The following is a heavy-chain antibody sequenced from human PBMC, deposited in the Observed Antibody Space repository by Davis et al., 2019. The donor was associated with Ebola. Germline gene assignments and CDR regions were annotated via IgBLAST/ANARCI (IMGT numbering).Heavy chain of an antibody. Sequence: GESLKISCAASGFTFSSYAMHWVRQAPGKGLEWVAVISYDGSNKYYADSVKGRFTISRDNSKNTLYLQMNSLRAEDTAVYYCARDTWYSGDDNGGDWGQGTLVTVSS. D-gene: IGHD1-26*01. CDR2: ISYDGSNK. CDR3: ARDTWYSGDDNGGD. CDR1: GFTFSSYA. J-gene: IGHJ1*01. V-gene: IGHV3-30*04.